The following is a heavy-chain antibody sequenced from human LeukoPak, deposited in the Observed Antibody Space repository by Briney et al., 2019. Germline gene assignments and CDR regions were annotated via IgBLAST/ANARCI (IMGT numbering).Heavy chain of an antibody. CDR3: ARAVSVSSYYFDC. V-gene: IGHV3-11*05. D-gene: IGHD5/OR15-5a*01. CDR1: GFTFSDYY. J-gene: IGHJ4*02. CDR2: ISSSSSYT. Sequence: GGSLRLSCAATGFTFSDYYMSWIRQAPGKGLEWISYISSSSSYTNYVDSVKGRFTISRDDAKNSLYLQMNSLRAEDTAVYYCARAVSVSSYYFDCWGQGTLVTVSS.